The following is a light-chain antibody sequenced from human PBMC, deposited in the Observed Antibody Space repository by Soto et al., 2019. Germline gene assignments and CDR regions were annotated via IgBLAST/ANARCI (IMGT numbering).Light chain of an antibody. CDR1: SSDIGGYDY. Sequence: QSVLTQPASVSGSPGQSITISCTGTSSDIGGYDYVSWYQQHPGKAPKLMIYDVSNRPSGVSNRFSASKSANTASLTISGLQVEDEADYYCSSYTSTSTSLFGTGTKVTVL. CDR3: SSYTSTSTSL. CDR2: DVS. J-gene: IGLJ1*01. V-gene: IGLV2-14*01.